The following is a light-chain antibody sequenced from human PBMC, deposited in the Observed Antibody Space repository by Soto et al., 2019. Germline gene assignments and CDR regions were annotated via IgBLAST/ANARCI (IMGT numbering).Light chain of an antibody. Sequence: DIQMTQSPSTLSASVGDTVTVTCRASQSVSGWLAWYQQKPGKAPKLLIYTSSTLQSGVPSRFSGSGSGADFTLTIRSLQPEDSATYYCLHDYSYPRTFGQGTKVDIK. CDR2: TSS. CDR1: QSVSGW. CDR3: LHDYSYPRT. V-gene: IGKV1-5*01. J-gene: IGKJ1*01.